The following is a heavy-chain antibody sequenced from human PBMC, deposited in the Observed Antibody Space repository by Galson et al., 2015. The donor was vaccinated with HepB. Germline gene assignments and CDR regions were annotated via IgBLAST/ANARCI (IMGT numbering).Heavy chain of an antibody. J-gene: IGHJ5*02. CDR1: GGSISSGGYS. V-gene: IGHV4-30-2*01. CDR3: ASSWGFGELGWFDP. Sequence: QLQLQESGSGLVKPSQTLSLTCAVSGGSISSGGYSWSWIRQPPGKGLEWIGYIYHSGSTYYNPSLKSRVTISVDRSKNQFSLKLSSVTAADTAVYYCASSWGFGELGWFDPWGQGTLVTVSS. D-gene: IGHD3-10*01. CDR2: IYHSGST.